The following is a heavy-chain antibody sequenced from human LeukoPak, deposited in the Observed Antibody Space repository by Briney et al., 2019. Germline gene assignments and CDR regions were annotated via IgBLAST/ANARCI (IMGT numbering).Heavy chain of an antibody. CDR1: GFTFSYHY. CDR2: NANKDSSYTT. V-gene: IGHV3-72*01. J-gene: IGHJ4*02. CDR3: TESSVSFR. D-gene: IGHD1-26*01. Sequence: PGGTLRLSCVASGFTFSYHYMEWVRQAPGKGLEWVGRNANKDSSYTTTHAASVNGRCTTSSHDSKSSLYLQMNSLKTEDTAVNYFTESSVSFRWGRGTLVTVYS.